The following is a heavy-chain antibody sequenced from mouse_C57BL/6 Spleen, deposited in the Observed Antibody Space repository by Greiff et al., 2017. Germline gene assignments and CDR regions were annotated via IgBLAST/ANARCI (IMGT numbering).Heavy chain of an antibody. Sequence: EVKLEESGGGLVKPGGSLKLSCAASGFTFSDYGMHWVRQAPEKGLEWVAYISSGSSTIYYADTVKGRFTISRDNAKNTLFLQMTSLRSEDTAMYYCARSYGSRTYWYFDVWGTGTTVTVSS. V-gene: IGHV5-17*01. D-gene: IGHD1-1*01. CDR3: ARSYGSRTYWYFDV. J-gene: IGHJ1*03. CDR2: ISSGSSTI. CDR1: GFTFSDYG.